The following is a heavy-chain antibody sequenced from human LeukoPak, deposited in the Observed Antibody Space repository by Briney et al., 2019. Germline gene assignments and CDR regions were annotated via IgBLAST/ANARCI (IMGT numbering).Heavy chain of an antibody. J-gene: IGHJ5*02. CDR3: ARDRYYYDSSGGWFDP. CDR1: GGSISSSSYY. CDR2: IYYSGST. Sequence: PSETLSLTCTVSGGSISSSSYYWSWIRQPPGKGLEWIGYIYYSGSTNYNPSLKSRVTISVDTSKNQFSLKLSSVTAADTAVYYCARDRYYYDSSGGWFDPWGQGTLVTVSS. D-gene: IGHD3-22*01. V-gene: IGHV4-61*01.